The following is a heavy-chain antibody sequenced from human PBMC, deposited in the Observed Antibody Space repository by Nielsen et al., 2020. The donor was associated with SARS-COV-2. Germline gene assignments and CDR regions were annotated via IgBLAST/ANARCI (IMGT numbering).Heavy chain of an antibody. V-gene: IGHV3-9*01. CDR1: GFTFDDYA. D-gene: IGHD3-9*01. J-gene: IGHJ4*02. CDR2: ISWNSGNT. CDR3: AKDPRRYDLLTGYFDF. Sequence: SLKISCAASGFTFDDYAMHWVRQAPGKGLEWVSGISWNSGNTGYADSVKGRFTISRDNAKNSLYLQMNPLRPEDTAVYYCAKDPRRYDLLTGYFDFWGQGTLVTVSS.